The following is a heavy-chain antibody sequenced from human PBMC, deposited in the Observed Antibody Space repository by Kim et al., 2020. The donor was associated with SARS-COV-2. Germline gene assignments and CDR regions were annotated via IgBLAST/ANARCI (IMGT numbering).Heavy chain of an antibody. CDR3: ARDLPHDY. CDR2: TGNP. J-gene: IGHJ4*02. V-gene: IGHV7-4-1*02. Sequence: TGNPTYAQGFTGRFVFSLDTSVSTAYLQISSLKAEDTAVYYCARDLPHDYWGQGTLVTVSS. D-gene: IGHD2-2*01.